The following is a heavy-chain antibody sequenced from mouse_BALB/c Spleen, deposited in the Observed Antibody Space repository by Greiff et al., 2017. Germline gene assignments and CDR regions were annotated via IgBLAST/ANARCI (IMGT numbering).Heavy chain of an antibody. D-gene: IGHD2-1*01. V-gene: IGHV5-17*02. CDR2: ISSGSSTI. Sequence: EVMLVESGGGLVQPGGSRKLSCAPSGFTFSGFEMHWVRKAPEKGLEWVAYISSGSSTIYYADTVRGRFTISRDNPKTTLFLQMTSLRSEDTAMYYCARSSYGNYKGYYSMDYWGQGTSVTVSS. CDR3: ARSSYGNYKGYYSMDY. J-gene: IGHJ4*01. CDR1: GFTFSGFE.